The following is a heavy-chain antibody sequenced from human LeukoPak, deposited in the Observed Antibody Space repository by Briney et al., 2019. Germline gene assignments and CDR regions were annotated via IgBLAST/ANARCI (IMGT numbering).Heavy chain of an antibody. V-gene: IGHV3-23*01. J-gene: IGHJ4*02. CDR3: AKGPRVKYYYGSGAYFDY. Sequence: GGSLRLSCEASGFTFSNYVMSWVRQGPGKGLEWVSSIISGTTYYADSLKGRFTISRDNSKNTLYLQMNSLRAEDTAVYYCAKGPRVKYYYGSGAYFDYWGQGTLVTVSS. CDR1: GFTFSNYV. CDR2: IISGTT. D-gene: IGHD3-10*01.